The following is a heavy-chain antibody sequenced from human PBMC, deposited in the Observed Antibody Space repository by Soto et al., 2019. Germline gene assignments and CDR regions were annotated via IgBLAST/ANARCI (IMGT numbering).Heavy chain of an antibody. CDR1: GGSISSGGYS. D-gene: IGHD3-10*01. CDR2: INHSGST. V-gene: IGHV4-30-2*01. CDR3: ARDPSGSGPNFDY. J-gene: IGHJ4*02. Sequence: QLQLQESGSGLVKPSQTVSLTCAVSGGSISSGGYSWSWIRQPPGKGLECIGYINHSGSTYYNPSHKGRVTISVDTSKNQLSRKLSSVTAADTAVYYCARDPSGSGPNFDYWGQGALVTVSS.